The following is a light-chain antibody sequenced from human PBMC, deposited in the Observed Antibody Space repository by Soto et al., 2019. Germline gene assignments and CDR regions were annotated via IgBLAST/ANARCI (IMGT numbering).Light chain of an antibody. Sequence: EIVLTHSPGTLSLSPCERATLSFSASQSVSSSQLAWYQQKPGQAPRLLMYGASSRATGIPDRLSGSGSGTDLTLTISRLEPEDFAVYYCQQYGSSPITFGQGTRLEIK. CDR3: QQYGSSPIT. CDR2: GAS. V-gene: IGKV3-20*01. CDR1: QSVSSSQ. J-gene: IGKJ5*01.